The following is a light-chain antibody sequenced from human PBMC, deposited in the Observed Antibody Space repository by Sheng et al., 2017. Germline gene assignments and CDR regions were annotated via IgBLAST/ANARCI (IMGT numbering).Light chain of an antibody. V-gene: IGLV2-18*02. CDR1: SSDVGGYNR. Sequence: QSALTQPPSVSGSPGQSVTISCTGTSSDVGGYNRVSWYQQPPGTAPKLLIYDVTSRPSGVPDRFSGSKSGNTASLTISGLQAEDEADYYCSSYTSSITCVFGGGTKLTVL. CDR2: DVT. J-gene: IGLJ3*02. CDR3: SSYTSSITCV.